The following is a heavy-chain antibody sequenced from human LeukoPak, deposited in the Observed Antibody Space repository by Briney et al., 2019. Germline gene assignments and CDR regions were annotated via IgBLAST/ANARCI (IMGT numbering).Heavy chain of an antibody. D-gene: IGHD3-22*01. J-gene: IGHJ6*03. Sequence: GRSLRLSCAASGFTFSSYAMHWVRQAPGKGLEWVAVISYDGSNKYYADSVKGRFTISRDNSKNTLYLQMNSLRAEDTAVYYCARDGTYYYDSSGYYYSYYHYYMDVWGKGTTVTVSS. CDR1: GFTFSSYA. CDR2: ISYDGSNK. CDR3: ARDGTYYYDSSGYYYSYYHYYMDV. V-gene: IGHV3-30*01.